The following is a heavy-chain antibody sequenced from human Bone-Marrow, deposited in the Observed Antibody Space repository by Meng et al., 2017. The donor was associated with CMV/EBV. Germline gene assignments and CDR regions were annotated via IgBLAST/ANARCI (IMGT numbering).Heavy chain of an antibody. V-gene: IGHV4-61*01. D-gene: IGHD1-26*01. CDR1: GGSVSSGSYY. J-gene: IGHJ6*02. Sequence: SETLSLTCTVSGGSVSSGSYYWSWIRQPPGKGLEWIGYIYYSGSTNYNPSLKSRVTISVDTSKNQFSLKLSSVTAADTAVYYCAAWEAYYYGMDAWGQGTTVTVSS. CDR2: IYYSGST. CDR3: AAWEAYYYGMDA.